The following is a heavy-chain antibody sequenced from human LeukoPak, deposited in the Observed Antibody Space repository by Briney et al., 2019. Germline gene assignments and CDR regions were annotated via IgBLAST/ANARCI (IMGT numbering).Heavy chain of an antibody. V-gene: IGHV3-15*01. J-gene: IGHJ4*02. CDR2: IKSKTDGGTT. D-gene: IGHD1-26*01. CDR1: GFTFSNAW. Sequence: GGSLRLSCAASGFTFSNAWMSWVRQAPGKGLEWVGRIKSKTDGGTTDYAAPVKGRFTISRDDSKNTLYLQMNSLKTEDKAVYYCTTGPGGGGATRDYWGQGTLVTVSS. CDR3: TTGPGGGGATRDY.